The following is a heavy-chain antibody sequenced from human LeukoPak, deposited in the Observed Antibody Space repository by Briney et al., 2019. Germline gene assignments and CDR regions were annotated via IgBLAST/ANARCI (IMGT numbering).Heavy chain of an antibody. J-gene: IGHJ4*02. D-gene: IGHD3-3*01. V-gene: IGHV4-59*01. CDR3: ARVGSYYDFWSGTGNEFDY. CDR1: GGSISSYY. Sequence: SETLSLTCTVSGGSISSYYCSWIRQPPGKGLEWIGYIYYSGSTSYNPSLKSRVTISVDTSKNQFSLKLSSVTAADTAVYYCARVGSYYDFWSGTGNEFDYWGQGTLVTASS. CDR2: IYYSGST.